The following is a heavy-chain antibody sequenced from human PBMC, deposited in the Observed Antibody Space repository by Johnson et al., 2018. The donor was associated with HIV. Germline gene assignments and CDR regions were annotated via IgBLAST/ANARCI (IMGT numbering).Heavy chain of an antibody. D-gene: IGHD3-16*01. CDR2: IKQDGSER. Sequence: VQLVESGGGLVQPGGSLRLSCAASGFTFNKYWMSWVRQAPGKGLEWVANIKQDGSERYYVDSVKGLFTISRDNAKNSLSLQMDSLRAEDTAVYYCARDPELDYFDIWGQGTMVTVSS. CDR3: ARDPELDYFDI. CDR1: GFTFNKYW. V-gene: IGHV3-7*01. J-gene: IGHJ3*02.